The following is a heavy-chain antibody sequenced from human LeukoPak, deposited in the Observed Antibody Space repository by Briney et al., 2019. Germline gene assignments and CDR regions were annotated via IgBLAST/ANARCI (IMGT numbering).Heavy chain of an antibody. V-gene: IGHV1-18*01. CDR1: GYTFTSYG. Sequence: ASVKVSCKASGYTFTSYGISWVRQAPGQGLEWMGWISAYNGNTNYAQKLQGRVTMTTDTSTSTAYMELRSLRSDDTAVYYCARVVDTAMVALGSLDYWGQGTLVTVSS. CDR3: ARVVDTAMVALGSLDY. D-gene: IGHD5-18*01. CDR2: ISAYNGNT. J-gene: IGHJ4*02.